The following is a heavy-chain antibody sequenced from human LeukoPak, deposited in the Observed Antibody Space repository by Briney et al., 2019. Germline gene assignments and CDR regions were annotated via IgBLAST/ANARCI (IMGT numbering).Heavy chain of an antibody. CDR1: GGPISSYY. CDR2: IYYSGST. V-gene: IGHV4-59*01. D-gene: IGHD1-14*01. Sequence: KTSETLSLTCTVSGGPISSYYGSWIRQPPGKGLEWIGYIYYSGSTNYNPSLKSRVTISVDTSKNQFSLKLSSVTAADTAVYYCARVLPGDAFDIWGQGTMVTVSS. J-gene: IGHJ3*02. CDR3: ARVLPGDAFDI.